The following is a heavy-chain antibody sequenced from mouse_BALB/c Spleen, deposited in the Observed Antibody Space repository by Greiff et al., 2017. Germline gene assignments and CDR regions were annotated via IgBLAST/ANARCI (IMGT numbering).Heavy chain of an antibody. CDR1: GYSFTGYF. Sequence: VQLQQSGPELVKPGASVKISCKASGYSFTGYFMNWVMQSHGKSLEWIGRIIPYNGDTFYNQKFKGRATFTVDKPTSTAHMELRSLASEDSAVYYCARWGGSSCPAWFAYWGQGTLVTVSA. V-gene: IGHV1-20*02. CDR3: ARWGGSSCPAWFAY. CDR2: IIPYNGDT. J-gene: IGHJ3*01. D-gene: IGHD1-1*01.